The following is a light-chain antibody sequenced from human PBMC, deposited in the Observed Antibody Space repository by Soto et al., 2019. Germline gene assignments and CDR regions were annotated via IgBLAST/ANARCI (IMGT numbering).Light chain of an antibody. CDR1: QDISTH. CDR3: QQFDSLPLT. Sequence: DIQMTQSPSSLSASVGDRVTITCQASQDISTHLTWFQQKPGKAPKLLISDVSILETGVPSRFSGSGSGTHFNFSISSLPPEDIATYYCQQFDSLPLTFGGGTRVEIK. J-gene: IGKJ4*01. CDR2: DVS. V-gene: IGKV1-33*01.